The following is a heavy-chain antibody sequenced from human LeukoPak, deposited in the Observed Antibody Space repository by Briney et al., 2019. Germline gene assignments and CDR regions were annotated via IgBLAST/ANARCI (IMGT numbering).Heavy chain of an antibody. Sequence: GGSLRLSCAASEFDFSSHAMTWVRQAPGKGLEWVSAISISGSKTYYADSVKGRFTISRDNSKNTLYLQMNSLRAEDTAVYYCAKHSSGWYAREYYFDYWGQGTLVTVSS. CDR2: ISISGSKT. CDR1: EFDFSSHA. J-gene: IGHJ4*02. D-gene: IGHD6-19*01. CDR3: AKHSSGWYAREYYFDY. V-gene: IGHV3-23*01.